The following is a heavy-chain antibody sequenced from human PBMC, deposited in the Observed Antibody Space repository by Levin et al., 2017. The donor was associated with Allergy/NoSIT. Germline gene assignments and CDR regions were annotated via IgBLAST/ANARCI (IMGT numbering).Heavy chain of an antibody. CDR1: EFTFSDHS. CDR2: ISADGNTK. Sequence: GESLKISCAASEFTFSDHSMNWVRQAPGKGLEWVAVISADGNTKFYADSVKGRFTISRDNSKNILYLQMNSLRAEDTALYYCAKDRRSILVGSFGFDVWGQGTLVTVSS. J-gene: IGHJ3*01. CDR3: AKDRRSILVGSFGFDV. V-gene: IGHV3-30-3*01. D-gene: IGHD1-26*01.